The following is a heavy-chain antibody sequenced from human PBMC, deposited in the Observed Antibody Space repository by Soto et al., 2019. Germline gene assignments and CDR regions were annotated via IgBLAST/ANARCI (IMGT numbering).Heavy chain of an antibody. D-gene: IGHD3-22*01. V-gene: IGHV3-33*01. CDR3: VRERVNAFDI. Sequence: QVQLVESGGDVVQPGRSLRLSCAASGFTFSNYGMHWVRQAPGKGPEWVAVIWYDGSNEYYADSVKGRFTISRDNSKNTLYLQMNSLRAEDTAVYYFVRERVNAFDIWGQGTKVTVSP. CDR2: IWYDGSNE. CDR1: GFTFSNYG. J-gene: IGHJ3*02.